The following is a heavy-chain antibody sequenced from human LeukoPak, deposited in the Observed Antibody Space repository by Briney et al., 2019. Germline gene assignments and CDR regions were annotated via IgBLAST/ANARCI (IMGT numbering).Heavy chain of an antibody. D-gene: IGHD3-22*01. CDR2: IYPGDSDT. CDR3: ARLYYDSSGYQTAPFDY. V-gene: IGHV5-51*01. CDR1: GYSFTSYW. Sequence: GGSLKISCKGSGYSFTSYWICLVRQMPGKGLEWMGIIYPGDSDTRHSPSFQGTVTIAAAKHISTAYLQWSSLKASDTAMYYCARLYYDSSGYQTAPFDYWGQGTLVTVSS. J-gene: IGHJ4*02.